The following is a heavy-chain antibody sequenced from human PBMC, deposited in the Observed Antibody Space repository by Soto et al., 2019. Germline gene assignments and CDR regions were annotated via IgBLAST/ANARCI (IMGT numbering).Heavy chain of an antibody. CDR3: AREENCSGGTCYSEYFHR. J-gene: IGHJ1*01. CDR1: GYLFTAYS. Sequence: GASVKVSCKASGYLFTAYSMHWVRLAPGQGLEWMGVVNPSGGSTKYAQNFQGRVTMTSDTSTTTIYMELSSLRSDDTAIYYCAREENCSGGTCYSEYFHRWGRGTLVTVSS. CDR2: VNPSGGST. V-gene: IGHV1-46*01. D-gene: IGHD2-15*01.